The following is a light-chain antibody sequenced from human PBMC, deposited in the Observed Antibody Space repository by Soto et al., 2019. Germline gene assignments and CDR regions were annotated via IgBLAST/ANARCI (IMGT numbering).Light chain of an antibody. CDR3: QQSYSTPRT. CDR2: DAS. V-gene: IGKV1-39*01. J-gene: IGKJ1*01. Sequence: DIQMTQSPSTLSASVGDGVTITCRSSQTISGWLAWYQQRPGKAPKLLISDASSLQSGVPSRFSGSGSGTDFTLTISSLQPEDFATYYCQQSYSTPRTFGQGTKVDIK. CDR1: QTISGW.